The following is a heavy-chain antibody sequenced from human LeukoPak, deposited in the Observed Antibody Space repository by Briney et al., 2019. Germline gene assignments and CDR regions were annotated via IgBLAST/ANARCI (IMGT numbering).Heavy chain of an antibody. CDR2: IKQDGIET. CDR3: ARGGPGRWPSFYFDY. V-gene: IGHV3-7*05. D-gene: IGHD2-15*01. J-gene: IGHJ4*02. Sequence: QPGGPLGLSCAASGFTFSSYWMSWVRQAPGKGLEWVANIKQDGIETYYVDSVKGRFTISRDNAKNSLYLQMNSLRADDTAVYYCARGGPGRWPSFYFDYWGQGTLVTVSS. CDR1: GFTFSSYW.